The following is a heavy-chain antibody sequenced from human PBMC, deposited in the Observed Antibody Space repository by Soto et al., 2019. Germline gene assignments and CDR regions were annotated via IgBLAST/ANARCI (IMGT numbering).Heavy chain of an antibody. CDR3: ASVSVTARPYGWFDP. V-gene: IGHV1-69*13. CDR2: IIPIFGTA. CDR1: GGTFSSYA. J-gene: IGHJ5*02. D-gene: IGHD4-17*01. Sequence: SVQVSCQASGGTFSSYAISWVRQAPGQGVEWMGGIIPIFGTAYYAQKSQGRVTITADESTRPASMKLSGLRSEGTAVYYCASVSVTARPYGWFDPWGQGTLVTVSS.